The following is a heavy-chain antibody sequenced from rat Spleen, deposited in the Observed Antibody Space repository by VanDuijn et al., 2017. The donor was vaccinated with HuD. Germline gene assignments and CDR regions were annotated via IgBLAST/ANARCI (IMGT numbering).Heavy chain of an antibody. CDR1: GFTFNNYG. CDR2: ISYDGIST. Sequence: EVQLVESGGGLVQPGRSLKLSCVASGFTFNNYGMAWVRPAPTKGLEWVATISYDGISTYYRDSVRGRFTISRDDAKSTLSLQMDSLRSEDTATYYCARRHYGYTDYFDYWGQGVMVTVSS. D-gene: IGHD1-9*01. CDR3: ARRHYGYTDYFDY. V-gene: IGHV5-29*01. J-gene: IGHJ2*01.